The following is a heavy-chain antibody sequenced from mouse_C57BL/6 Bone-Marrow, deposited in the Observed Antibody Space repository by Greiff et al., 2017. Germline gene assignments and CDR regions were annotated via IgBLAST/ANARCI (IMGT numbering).Heavy chain of an antibody. V-gene: IGHV1-69*01. J-gene: IGHJ1*03. Sequence: QVQLQQPGAELVMPGASVKLSCKASGYTFTSYWMHWVKQRPGQGLEWIREIDPSASYTNYNQKFKGKSTLTVDKSSSTAYMQLSSLTSEDSAVYYCATNWGVYWYFDVWGTGTTVTVSS. CDR1: GYTFTSYW. CDR3: ATNWGVYWYFDV. D-gene: IGHD4-1*01. CDR2: IDPSASYT.